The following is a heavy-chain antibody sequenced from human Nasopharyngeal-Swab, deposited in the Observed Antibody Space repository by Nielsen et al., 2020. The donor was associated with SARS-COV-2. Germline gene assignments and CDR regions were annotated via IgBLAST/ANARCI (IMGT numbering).Heavy chain of an antibody. CDR3: ARDAPFDSSGGYLTAWGENY. V-gene: IGHV7-4-1*02. D-gene: IGHD6-19*01. J-gene: IGHJ4*02. CDR2: INTNNGNP. Sequence: ASVKVSCKASGYTFTNYGMNWVRQAPGQGPEGRGWINTNNGNPTYAQGFTGRFVFSLDTSVSTAYLQISSLKAEDTAVYYCARDAPFDSSGGYLTAWGENYWGQGTLVTVSS. CDR1: GYTFTNYG.